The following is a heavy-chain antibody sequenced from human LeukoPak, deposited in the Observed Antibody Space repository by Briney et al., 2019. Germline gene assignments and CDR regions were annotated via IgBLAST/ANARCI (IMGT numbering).Heavy chain of an antibody. D-gene: IGHD5-24*01. J-gene: IGHJ4*02. V-gene: IGHV3-7*01. CDR2: IKQDGSEK. CDR3: AKDRTRRDGYNTIFDY. Sequence: GGSLRLSCAASGFTFSSYWMSWVRQAPGKGLEWVANIKQDGSEKYYADSVKGRFTISRDNSKNTLYLQMNSLRAEDTAVYYCAKDRTRRDGYNTIFDYWGQGTLVTVSS. CDR1: GFTFSSYW.